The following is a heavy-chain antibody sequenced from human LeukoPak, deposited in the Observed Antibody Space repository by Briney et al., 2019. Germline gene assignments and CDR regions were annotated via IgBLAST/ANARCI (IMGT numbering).Heavy chain of an antibody. V-gene: IGHV1-2*02. Sequence: ASVKVSCKASGYTFTGYYIHWVRQAPGQGLEWMGWINPHSGGTNYAQKFQGGVTMTRDTSISTAYMELSRLRSDDTAVYYCARTQRGYNWNDCSLRYWGQGTLVTVSS. CDR3: ARTQRGYNWNDCSLRY. CDR2: INPHSGGT. D-gene: IGHD1-20*01. CDR1: GYTFTGYY. J-gene: IGHJ4*02.